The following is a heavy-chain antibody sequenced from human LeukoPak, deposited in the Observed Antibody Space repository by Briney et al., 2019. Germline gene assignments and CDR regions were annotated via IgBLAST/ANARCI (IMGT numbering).Heavy chain of an antibody. CDR1: GFTFSSYG. D-gene: IGHD5-24*01. V-gene: IGHV3-33*01. Sequence: PGGSLRLSCAASGFTFSSYGMHWVGQAPGKGLEGVAVIWYDGSNKYYEDPVKGRFTISRDNSKNTLYLQMNSLRAEDTAVYYCARAEEATIMVFDYWGQGTLVTVST. CDR3: ARAEEATIMVFDY. J-gene: IGHJ4*02. CDR2: IWYDGSNK.